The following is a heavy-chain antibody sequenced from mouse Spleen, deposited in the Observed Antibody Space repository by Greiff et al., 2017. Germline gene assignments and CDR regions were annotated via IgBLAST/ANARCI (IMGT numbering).Heavy chain of an antibody. D-gene: IGHD1-1*01. CDR3: TRWGYYYGSSYSYFDV. J-gene: IGHJ1*01. V-gene: IGHV1-15*01. CDR1: GYTFTDYE. Sequence: VKLVESGAELVRPGASVTLSCKASGYTFTDYEMHWVKQTPVHGLEWIGAIDPETGGTAYNQKFKGKAILTADKSSSTAYMELRSLTSEDSAVYYCTRWGYYYGSSYSYFDVWGAGTTVTVSS. CDR2: IDPETGGT.